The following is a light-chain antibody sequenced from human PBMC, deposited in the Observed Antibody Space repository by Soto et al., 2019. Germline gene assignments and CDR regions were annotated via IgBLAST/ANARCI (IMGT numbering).Light chain of an antibody. J-gene: IGLJ3*02. Sequence: QSVLTQPPSASGTPGQRVTIACSGSSSNIGSTTVKWYQQLPGTAPKLLIYNNNQRPSGVPDRFSGSKSGTSASLAIRGLQSEDEADYYCAAWDHNQNGVVFARGTQLTVL. V-gene: IGLV1-44*01. CDR1: SSNIGSTT. CDR3: AAWDHNQNGVV. CDR2: NNN.